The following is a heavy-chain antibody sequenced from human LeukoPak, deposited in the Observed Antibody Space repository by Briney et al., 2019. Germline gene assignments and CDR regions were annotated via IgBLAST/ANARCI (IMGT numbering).Heavy chain of an antibody. CDR3: AKGGLRYYYDSSGYYYFDY. Sequence: GGSLRLSCVASGFTFSSYGMHWVRQAPGKGLEWVAVISYDGSNKYYADSVKGRFTVSRDDSKNTLYLQMNSLRAEDTAVYYCAKGGLRYYYDSSGYYYFDYWGQGTLVTVSS. J-gene: IGHJ4*02. V-gene: IGHV3-30*18. CDR2: ISYDGSNK. CDR1: GFTFSSYG. D-gene: IGHD3-22*01.